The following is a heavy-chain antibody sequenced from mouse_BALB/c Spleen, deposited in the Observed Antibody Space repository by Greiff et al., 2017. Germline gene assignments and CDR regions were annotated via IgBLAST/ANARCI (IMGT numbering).Heavy chain of an antibody. Sequence: QVQLKQSGPELVEPGASVKMSCKASGYTFTDYVISWVKQRTGQGLEWIGEIYPGSGSTYYNEKFKGKATLTADTSSSTAYMQLSSLTSEDSAVYFCATYYGSSHWYFDVWGAGTTVTVSS. V-gene: IGHV1-77*01. CDR3: ATYYGSSHWYFDV. CDR2: IYPGSGST. CDR1: GYTFTDYV. D-gene: IGHD1-1*01. J-gene: IGHJ1*01.